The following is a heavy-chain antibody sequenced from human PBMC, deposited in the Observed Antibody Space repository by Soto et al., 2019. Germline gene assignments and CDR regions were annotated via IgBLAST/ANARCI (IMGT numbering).Heavy chain of an antibody. CDR2: IKQDGSEK. CDR3: ARAIAAAGNWFDP. J-gene: IGHJ5*02. Sequence: GGSLRLSCAASGFTFSSYWMSWVRQAPGKGLEWVANIKQDGSEKYYVDSVKGRFTISRDNAKNSLYLQMNSLRAEDTAVYYCARAIAAAGNWFDPWGQGTLVTVSS. CDR1: GFTFSSYW. D-gene: IGHD6-13*01. V-gene: IGHV3-7*01.